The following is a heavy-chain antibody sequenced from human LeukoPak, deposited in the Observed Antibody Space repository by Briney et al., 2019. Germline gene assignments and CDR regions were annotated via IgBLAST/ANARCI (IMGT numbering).Heavy chain of an antibody. Sequence: ASMKVSCKASGGTFNNYAISWVRQAPGQGLEWMGGIIPIFDTPNYAQKFQGRVTITTDEPTSTAYMELSSLRSEDTAVYYCARDIPGYDAFDFWGQGTVVTVSS. CDR1: GGTFNNYA. CDR3: ARDIPGYDAFDF. CDR2: IIPIFDTP. J-gene: IGHJ3*01. D-gene: IGHD1-1*01. V-gene: IGHV1-69*05.